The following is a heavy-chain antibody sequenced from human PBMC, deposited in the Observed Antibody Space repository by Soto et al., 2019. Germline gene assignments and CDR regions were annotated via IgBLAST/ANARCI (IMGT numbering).Heavy chain of an antibody. Sequence: QVNLVQSGTEVKRPGSSVKVSCKASGGTFSNYGLSWVRQAPGHGLQWMGGIIPLFGTLHNAREFQDRVTITADQSTGTASMDMRSLTYDDTAVYFCAITPFNMASAESYYFGSWGQGILVTVSS. V-gene: IGHV1-69*01. J-gene: IGHJ4*02. CDR1: GGTFSNYG. CDR2: IIPLFGTL. CDR3: AITPFNMASAESYYFGS. D-gene: IGHD6-13*01.